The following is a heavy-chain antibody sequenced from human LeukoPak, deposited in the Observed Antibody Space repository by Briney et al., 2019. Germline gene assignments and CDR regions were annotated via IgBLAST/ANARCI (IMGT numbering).Heavy chain of an antibody. CDR1: GFTFSGYW. J-gene: IGHJ4*02. Sequence: GGSLRLSCAASGFTFSGYWMHWARQSPGKGLVWVSCINGDGSDTRYADSVKGRFTISRDNAKNSLYLQMNSLRAEDTAVYYCARDRGFDYWGQGTLVTVSS. V-gene: IGHV3-74*01. CDR2: INGDGSDT. CDR3: ARDRGFDY. D-gene: IGHD3-10*01.